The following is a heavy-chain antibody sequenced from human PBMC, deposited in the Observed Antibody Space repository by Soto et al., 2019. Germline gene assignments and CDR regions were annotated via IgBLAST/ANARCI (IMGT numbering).Heavy chain of an antibody. V-gene: IGHV2-5*02. CDR1: GFSLSTSGVG. D-gene: IGHD5-12*01. J-gene: IGHJ3*02. Sequence: QITLKESGPTLVKPTQTLTLTCTFSGFSLSTSGVGVGWIRQPPGKALEWLALIYWDDDKRYSPSLKSRLTNTKDTSKNHVVLTMTNMDPVDTATYYCAHYPEMATSDDFCTWGQGTMVTVSS. CDR2: IYWDDDK. CDR3: AHYPEMATSDDFCT.